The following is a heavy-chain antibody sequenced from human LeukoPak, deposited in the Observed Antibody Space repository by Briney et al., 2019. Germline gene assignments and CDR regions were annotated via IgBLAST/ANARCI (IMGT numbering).Heavy chain of an antibody. Sequence: PSETLSLTCTVSGGSISSSSYYWGWIRQPPGKGLEWIGSIYYSGSTYYNPSLKSRVTISVDTSKNQFSLKLSSVTAADTAVYYCARQEAVAGNWFDPWGQGTLVTVSS. CDR3: ARQEAVAGNWFDP. V-gene: IGHV4-39*01. D-gene: IGHD6-19*01. CDR2: IYYSGST. CDR1: GGSISSSSYY. J-gene: IGHJ5*02.